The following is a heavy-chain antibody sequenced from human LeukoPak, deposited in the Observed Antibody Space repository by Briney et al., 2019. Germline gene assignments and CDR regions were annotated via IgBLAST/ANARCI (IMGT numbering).Heavy chain of an antibody. CDR2: IYPGDSDT. Sequence: GESLKISCKGSGYSFTNYWIGWVRQMPGKGLEWMGIIYPGDSDTRYSPSFQGQVTISVDKSISTAYLQWNSLKASDTAMYYCARHNIPIYDISPSDYWAQGTLVTVSS. CDR3: ARHNIPIYDISPSDY. CDR1: GYSFTNYW. D-gene: IGHD2/OR15-2a*01. J-gene: IGHJ4*02. V-gene: IGHV5-51*01.